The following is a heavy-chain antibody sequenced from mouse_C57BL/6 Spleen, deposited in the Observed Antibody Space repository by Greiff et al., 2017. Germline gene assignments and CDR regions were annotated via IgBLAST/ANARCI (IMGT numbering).Heavy chain of an antibody. CDR1: GYTFTDHS. J-gene: IGHJ3*01. Sequence: QVQLQQSDAELVTPGASVKISCKVSGYTFTDHSIHWMKQRPEQGLEWIGYIYPRGGSTKSNEKFKGKATLTADKSSSTAYMQLSSLTSEDSAVYYCARRAYDYDAWFADWGKGTLVTVSA. CDR2: IYPRGGST. D-gene: IGHD2-4*01. CDR3: ARRAYDYDAWFAD. V-gene: IGHV1-78*01.